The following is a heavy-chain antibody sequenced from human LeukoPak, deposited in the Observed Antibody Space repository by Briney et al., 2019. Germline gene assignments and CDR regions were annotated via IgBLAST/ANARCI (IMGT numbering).Heavy chain of an antibody. J-gene: IGHJ5*02. Sequence: SETLSLTCTVSGGSISSYYWSWIRQPPGKGLEWIGYIYYSGSTDYNPSLKSRVTISVDTSKNQFSLKLSSVTAADTAVYYCARTVRHTNWFDPWGQGTLVTVSS. CDR2: IYYSGST. CDR1: GGSISSYY. D-gene: IGHD4-17*01. V-gene: IGHV4-59*01. CDR3: ARTVRHTNWFDP.